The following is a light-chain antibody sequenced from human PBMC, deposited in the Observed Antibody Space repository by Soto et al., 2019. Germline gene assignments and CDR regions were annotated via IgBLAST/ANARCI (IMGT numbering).Light chain of an antibody. CDR1: ISNIGSNP. CDR3: AAWDDSLNGVV. J-gene: IGLJ2*01. V-gene: IGLV1-44*01. Sequence: QPVLTQPPSASGTPGQRVTISCYGSISNIGSNPVSWYQQLPGTAPKLLMYSNNQRPSGVPDRFSGSKSGISASLAISGLQSEDEADYHCAAWDDSLNGVVFGGGTKVTVL. CDR2: SNN.